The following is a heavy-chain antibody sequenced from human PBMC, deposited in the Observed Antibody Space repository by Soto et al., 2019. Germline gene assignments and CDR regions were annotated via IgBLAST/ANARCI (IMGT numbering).Heavy chain of an antibody. CDR2: ISGSGGST. Sequence: GGSLRLSCAASGFTFSSYAMSWVRQAPGKGLEWVSAISGSGGSTYYADSVKGRFTISRDNSKNTLYLQMNSLRAEDTAVYYCAKDSLLWFRSPSDAFDIWGQGKMVTVSS. D-gene: IGHD3-10*01. J-gene: IGHJ3*02. CDR3: AKDSLLWFRSPSDAFDI. CDR1: GFTFSSYA. V-gene: IGHV3-23*01.